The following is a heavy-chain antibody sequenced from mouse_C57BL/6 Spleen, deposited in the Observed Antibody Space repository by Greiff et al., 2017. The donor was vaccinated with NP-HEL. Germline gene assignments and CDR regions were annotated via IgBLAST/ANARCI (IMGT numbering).Heavy chain of an antibody. V-gene: IGHV1-20*01. J-gene: IGHJ2*01. D-gene: IGHD1-1*01. CDR1: GYSFTGYF. CDR2: INPYNGDT. Sequence: EVKVVESGPELVKPGDSVKISCKASGYSFTGYFMNWVMQSHGKSLEWIGRINPYNGDTFYNQKFKGKATLTVDKSSSTAHMELRSLTSEDSAVYYCARGGVVAYYFDYWGQGTTLTVSS. CDR3: ARGGVVAYYFDY.